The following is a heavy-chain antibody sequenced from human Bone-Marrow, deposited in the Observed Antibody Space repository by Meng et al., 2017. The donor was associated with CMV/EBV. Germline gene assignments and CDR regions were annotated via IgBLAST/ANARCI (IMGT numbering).Heavy chain of an antibody. CDR2: ISYDGSNR. V-gene: IGHV3-30-3*01. CDR1: GYTFTSYG. CDR3: ARDRRDIVVVPAAPVNYYYYYGMDV. Sequence: SCKASGYTFTSYGISWVRQAPGKGLEWVAVISYDGSNRYYADSVKGRFTISRDNSKNTLYLQMNSLRAEDTAVYYCARDRRDIVVVPAAPVNYYYYYGMDVWGQGTTVTVSS. D-gene: IGHD2-2*01. J-gene: IGHJ6*02.